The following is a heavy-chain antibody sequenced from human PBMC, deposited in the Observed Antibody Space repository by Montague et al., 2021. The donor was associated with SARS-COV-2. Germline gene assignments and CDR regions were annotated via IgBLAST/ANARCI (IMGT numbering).Heavy chain of an antibody. D-gene: IGHD3-10*01. J-gene: IGHJ5*02. CDR3: VRPGGAGSHWFDR. Sequence: SETLSLTCTVSGGSIISSSYYWGWIRQPPGKGLEWIGSVYYNGNTNYNPSLKSRVTISLDTSENQISLNLDSVTAADTAVYYCVRPGGAGSHWFDRWGQGTLVTVSS. V-gene: IGHV4-39*01. CDR2: VYYNGNT. CDR1: GGSIISSSYY.